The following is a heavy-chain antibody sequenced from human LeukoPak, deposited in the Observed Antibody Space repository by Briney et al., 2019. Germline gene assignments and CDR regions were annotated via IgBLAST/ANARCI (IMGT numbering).Heavy chain of an antibody. J-gene: IGHJ4*02. CDR1: GGSISSYY. V-gene: IGHV4-4*07. CDR3: ASHMRGSGYNAAFDY. Sequence: SETLSLTCTVSGGSISSYYWSWIRQPAGKGLQWIGRIYTSGSTNYNPSLKSRVTMSVDTSKNQFSLKLSSVTAADTAVYYCASHMRGSGYNAAFDYWGQGTLVTVSS. D-gene: IGHD3-22*01. CDR2: IYTSGST.